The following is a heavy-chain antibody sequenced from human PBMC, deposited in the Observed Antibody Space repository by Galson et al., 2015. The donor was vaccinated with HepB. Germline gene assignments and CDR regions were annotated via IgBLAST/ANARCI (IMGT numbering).Heavy chain of an antibody. D-gene: IGHD6-13*01. CDR2: TYYRSKWYS. J-gene: IGHJ5*02. CDR3: ARDRRKSAAGSGWFDA. V-gene: IGHV6-1*01. Sequence: CAISGDSVSSKSAAWNWIRQSPSRGLEWLGRTYYRSKWYSDYVDSVKSRLAINADTSKNQFSLQLNPVTPEDTAVYYCARDRRKSAAGSGWFDAWGQGILVTVSS. CDR1: GDSVSSKSAA.